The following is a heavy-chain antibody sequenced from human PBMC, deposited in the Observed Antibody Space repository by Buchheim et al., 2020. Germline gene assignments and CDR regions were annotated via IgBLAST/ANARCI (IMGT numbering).Heavy chain of an antibody. Sequence: QVQLQESGPRLVKPSETLSLTCTVSGGSVSDENYYWGWIRQSPGKGLEWIGTIYYSGSTYSNPSLQNRVTISVDTSKNQFSLNLNSVTAADTAVYFCARHDPSWFAYLDFWGQGT. CDR2: IYYSGST. D-gene: IGHD6-13*01. J-gene: IGHJ4*02. CDR1: GGSVSDENYY. CDR3: ARHDPSWFAYLDF. V-gene: IGHV4-39*01.